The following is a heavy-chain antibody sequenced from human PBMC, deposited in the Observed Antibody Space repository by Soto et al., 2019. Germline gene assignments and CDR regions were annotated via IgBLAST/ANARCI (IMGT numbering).Heavy chain of an antibody. CDR2: ISGSGGST. D-gene: IGHD6-19*01. V-gene: IGHV3-23*01. CDR1: GFTFSSYA. J-gene: IGHJ6*02. CDR3: AKDLARTRYGSGWYPRSGMDV. Sequence: EVQLLESGGGLVQPGGSLRLSCAASGFTFSSYAMSWVRQAPGKGLEWVSAISGSGGSTYYADSVKGRFTISRDNSKNTLYLQMNSLRADDTAVYYCAKDLARTRYGSGWYPRSGMDVWGQGTTVTVSS.